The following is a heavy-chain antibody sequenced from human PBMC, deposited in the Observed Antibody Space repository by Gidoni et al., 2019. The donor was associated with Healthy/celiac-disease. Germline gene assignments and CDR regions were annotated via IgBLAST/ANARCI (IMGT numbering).Heavy chain of an antibody. Sequence: EVQLVESGGGLIQPGGSLRLSCAASGFTVSSNYMSWVRQAPGKGLEWVSVIYSGGSTYYADSVKGRFTISRDNSKNTLYLQMNSLRAEDTAVYYCARSDSGYDFNFDYWGQGTLVTVSS. CDR1: GFTVSSNY. V-gene: IGHV3-53*01. D-gene: IGHD5-12*01. CDR2: IYSGGST. J-gene: IGHJ4*02. CDR3: ARSDSGYDFNFDY.